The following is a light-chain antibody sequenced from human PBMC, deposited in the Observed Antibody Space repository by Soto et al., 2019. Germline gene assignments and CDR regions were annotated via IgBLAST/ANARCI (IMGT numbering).Light chain of an antibody. V-gene: IGLV2-14*01. Sequence: QSVLTQPASVSGSPGQSITISCTGTSSDVGGYNYVSWYQQHPGTAPKLMIYEVSNRPSGVSDRFSGSRSGNTASLTISGLQAEDESDYYCCSSGGSPTYVFGTGTKLTVL. CDR1: SSDVGGYNY. CDR2: EVS. J-gene: IGLJ1*01. CDR3: CSSGGSPTYV.